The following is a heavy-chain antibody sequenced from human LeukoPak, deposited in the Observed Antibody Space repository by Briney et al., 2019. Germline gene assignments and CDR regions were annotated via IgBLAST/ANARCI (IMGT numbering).Heavy chain of an antibody. CDR2: IYHSGST. Sequence: ETSETLSLTCAVSGGSISSNNWWNWVRQPPGKGLEWIGSIYHSGSTYYNPSLKSRVTISVDTSKNQFSLKLSSVTAADTAVYYCAGGSGSYYAFDIWGQGTMVTVSS. CDR3: AGGSGSYYAFDI. J-gene: IGHJ3*02. D-gene: IGHD3-10*01. CDR1: GGSISSNNW. V-gene: IGHV4-4*02.